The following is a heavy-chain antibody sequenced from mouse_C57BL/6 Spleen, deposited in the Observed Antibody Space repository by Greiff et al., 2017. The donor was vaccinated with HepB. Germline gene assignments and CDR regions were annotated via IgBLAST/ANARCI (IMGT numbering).Heavy chain of an antibody. V-gene: IGHV14-2*01. J-gene: IGHJ1*03. CDR3: ARGDSLLRSLYWYFDV. Sequence: VQLQQSGAELVKPGASVKLSCTASGFNIKDYYMHWVKQRTEQGLEWIGRIDPEDGETKYAPKFQGKATITADTSSNTAYLQRRSLTSEDNAVYDCARGDSLLRSLYWYFDVWGTGTTVTVAS. CDR1: GFNIKDYY. D-gene: IGHD1-2*01. CDR2: IDPEDGET.